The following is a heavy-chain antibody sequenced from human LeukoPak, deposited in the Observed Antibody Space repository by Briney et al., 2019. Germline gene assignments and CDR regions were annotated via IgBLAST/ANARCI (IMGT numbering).Heavy chain of an antibody. CDR1: GASFSGYD. J-gene: IGHJ4*02. Sequence: PSETLSLTCAVYGASFSGYDWSWIRQPPGKGLDWIGTRNHSGSNNYNPFLKGQFTISVDTSKSQFSLKLSSVTAADTAVYYCARTGGWYRYYFDYWGQGTLVTVSS. V-gene: IGHV4-34*01. D-gene: IGHD6-19*01. CDR3: ARTGGWYRYYFDY. CDR2: RNHSGSN.